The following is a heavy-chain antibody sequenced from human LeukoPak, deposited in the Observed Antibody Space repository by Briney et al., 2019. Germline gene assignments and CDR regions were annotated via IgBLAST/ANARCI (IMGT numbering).Heavy chain of an antibody. J-gene: IGHJ4*02. CDR1: GFTFSSNA. CDR2: ISASGGGT. Sequence: GGSLRLSCAASGFTFSSNAMSCVRQTPGKGLEWVSGISASGGGTYYADSVRGRFTISRDNSKNTLYLQMNSLSAEDTAVYYCARSNCDDSSGYYPSFDYWGQGTLVTVSS. D-gene: IGHD3-22*01. V-gene: IGHV3-23*01. CDR3: ARSNCDDSSGYYPSFDY.